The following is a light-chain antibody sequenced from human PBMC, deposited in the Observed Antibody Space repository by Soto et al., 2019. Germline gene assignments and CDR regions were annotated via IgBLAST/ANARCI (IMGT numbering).Light chain of an antibody. J-gene: IGKJ4*01. CDR3: QQYNTYPLT. V-gene: IGKV1-5*03. CDR1: QSIRTW. CDR2: KAS. Sequence: DIQMTQSPSTLSASVGDRVTITCRASQSIRTWMAWYQQKPGKAPKLLIYKASSLEGGVPSRFSGSGSGTEFYITISSLQPDDFATYYCQQYNTYPLTFGGGTTVEIK.